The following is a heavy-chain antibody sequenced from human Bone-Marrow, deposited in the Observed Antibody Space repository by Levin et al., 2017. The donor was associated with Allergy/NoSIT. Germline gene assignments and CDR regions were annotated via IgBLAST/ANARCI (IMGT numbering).Heavy chain of an antibody. CDR3: AKDTGNYYDTTGHFDY. Sequence: SGGSLRLSCAASGFTFINYGMQWVRQAPGKGLEWVAAISYDGSYTYYAESVRGRFTVSRDNSKNTLYLQMNSLTTEDTAIYYCAKDTGNYYDTTGHFDYWGQGTLVTVSS. CDR1: GFTFINYG. CDR2: ISYDGSYT. V-gene: IGHV3-30*18. D-gene: IGHD3-22*01. J-gene: IGHJ4*02.